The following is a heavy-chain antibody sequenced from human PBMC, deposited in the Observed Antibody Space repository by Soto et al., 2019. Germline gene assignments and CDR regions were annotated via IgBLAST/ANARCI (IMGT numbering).Heavy chain of an antibody. J-gene: IGHJ4*02. Sequence: PGGSLRLSCAASGFTFSKAWMSWVRQAPGKGPEWVGRVKSKTDGGTTDYAAPVKGRFTISRDDSKNTLYLQMNSLKTEDTAVYYCTTGMGYNPGFDYWGQGTLVTVSS. V-gene: IGHV3-15*01. CDR3: TTGMGYNPGFDY. CDR1: GFTFSKAW. D-gene: IGHD1-1*01. CDR2: VKSKTDGGTT.